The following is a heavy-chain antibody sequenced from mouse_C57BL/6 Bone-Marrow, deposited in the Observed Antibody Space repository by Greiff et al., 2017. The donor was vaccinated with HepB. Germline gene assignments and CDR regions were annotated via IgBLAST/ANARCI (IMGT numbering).Heavy chain of an antibody. V-gene: IGHV1-69*01. D-gene: IGHD3-2*02. Sequence: QVQLKQSGAELVMPGASVKLSCKASGYTFTSYWMHWVKQRPGQGLEWIGEIDPSDSYTNYNQKFKGKSTLTVDKSSSTAYMQLSSLTSEDSAVYYCARWGQLRHYFDYWGQGTTLTVSS. J-gene: IGHJ2*01. CDR1: GYTFTSYW. CDR3: ARWGQLRHYFDY. CDR2: IDPSDSYT.